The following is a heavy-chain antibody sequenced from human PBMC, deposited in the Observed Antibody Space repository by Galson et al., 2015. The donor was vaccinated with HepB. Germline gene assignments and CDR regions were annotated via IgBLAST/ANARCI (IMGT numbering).Heavy chain of an antibody. V-gene: IGHV3-23*01. Sequence: SLRLSCAASGFSYSSYAMTWVRQAPGQELEWVSSISGNGGDAKYGDSVTGRFTIFRDKAKRTQHLQMNSLRAEDTAGYYCAKGNVWGPAAINYGLHVWGQGTTVTVSS. D-gene: IGHD2-2*02. J-gene: IGHJ6*02. CDR2: ISGNGGDA. CDR1: GFSYSSYA. CDR3: AKGNVWGPAAINYGLHV.